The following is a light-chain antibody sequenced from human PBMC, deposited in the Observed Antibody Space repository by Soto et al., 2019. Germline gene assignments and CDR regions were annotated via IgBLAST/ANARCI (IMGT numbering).Light chain of an antibody. CDR3: QQYGSSPLT. J-gene: IGKJ4*01. CDR1: QSVSSSY. V-gene: IGKV3-20*01. Sequence: EIVLTQSPGTLSLSPGERATLSCRASQSVSSSYLAWYQQKPGQAPRLLIYGASSRATGILHRFSGSGSGTDFTLTISRLEPEDFAVYYCQQYGSSPLTFGGGTKVEIK. CDR2: GAS.